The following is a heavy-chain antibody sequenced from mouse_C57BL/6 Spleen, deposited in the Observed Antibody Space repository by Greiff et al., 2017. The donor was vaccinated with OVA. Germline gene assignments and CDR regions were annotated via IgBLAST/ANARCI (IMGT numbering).Heavy chain of an antibody. CDR2: INPSNGGT. CDR1: GYTFTSYW. CDR3: ARPRYDYYYAMDY. J-gene: IGHJ4*01. Sequence: QVQLQRPGTELVKPGASVKLSCKASGYTFTSYWLHWVKQRPGQGLEWIGNINPSNGGTNYNEKFKSKATLTVDKSSSTAYMQLSSLKSEDSAVYYCARPRYDYYYAMDYWGQGTSVTVSS. D-gene: IGHD2-4*01. V-gene: IGHV1-53*01.